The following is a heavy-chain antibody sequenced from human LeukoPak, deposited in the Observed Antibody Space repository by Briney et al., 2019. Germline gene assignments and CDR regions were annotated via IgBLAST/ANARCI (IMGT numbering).Heavy chain of an antibody. D-gene: IGHD3-10*01. J-gene: IGHJ4*02. V-gene: IGHV4-61*02. CDR3: ARVPAVGSGSYFHY. Sequence: PSETLSLTCTVSGGSISSGSYYWSWIRQPAGKGLEWIGRIYTSGSTNYNPSLKSRVTISVDTSKNQFSLKLSSVTAADTAVYYCARVPAVGSGSYFHYWGQGTLVTVSS. CDR2: IYTSGST. CDR1: GGSISSGSYY.